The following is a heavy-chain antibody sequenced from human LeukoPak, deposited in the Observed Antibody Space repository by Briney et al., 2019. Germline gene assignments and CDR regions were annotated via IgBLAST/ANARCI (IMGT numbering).Heavy chain of an antibody. CDR1: GGSISSSSYY. CDR2: ISHSGST. CDR3: ARVRY. J-gene: IGHJ4*02. Sequence: PSETLSLTCTVSGGSISSSSYYWGWIRQPPGKGLEWIGEISHSGSTNYNPSLKSRVTISVDTSKNQFSLKLSSVTAADTAVYYCARVRYWGQGTLVTVSS. V-gene: IGHV4-39*07.